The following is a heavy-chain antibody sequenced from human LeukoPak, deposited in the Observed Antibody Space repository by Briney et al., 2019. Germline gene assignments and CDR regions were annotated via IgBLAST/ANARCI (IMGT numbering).Heavy chain of an antibody. CDR3: AREYILTGYPLDY. CDR2: ISPSDGGT. CDR1: GYTFTKYY. V-gene: IGHV1-46*01. D-gene: IGHD3-9*01. Sequence: ASVKVSCKASGYTFTKYYMHWVQQAPGQGLEWMGIISPSDGGTTYARKFQGRVTMTRDTSTSTVYMELSSLRSEDTAMYYCAREYILTGYPLDYWGQGTLVTVSS. J-gene: IGHJ4*02.